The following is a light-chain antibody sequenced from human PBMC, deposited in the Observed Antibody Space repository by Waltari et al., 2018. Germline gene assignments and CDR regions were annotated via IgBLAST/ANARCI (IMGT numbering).Light chain of an antibody. J-gene: IGKJ1*01. CDR2: WAS. V-gene: IGKV4-1*01. CDR1: QNALYSSNNKNY. CDR3: QQYYGTPPT. Sequence: DIVMTQSPDSLAVSLGERATIHCKSRQNALYSSNNKNYLAWYQQKPGQPPKLLIYWASTRESGVPDRFSGSGSGTDFTLTISSLQAEDVAVYYCQQYYGTPPTFGQGTKVEIK.